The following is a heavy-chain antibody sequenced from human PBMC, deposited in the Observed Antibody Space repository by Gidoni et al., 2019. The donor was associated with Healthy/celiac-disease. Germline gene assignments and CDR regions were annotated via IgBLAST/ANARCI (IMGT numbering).Heavy chain of an antibody. V-gene: IGHV2-5*02. CDR3: AHSKEYYDILTGYSAYNWFDP. J-gene: IGHJ5*02. CDR1: GFSLSTSGVG. Sequence: QITLKESGPTLVKPTQTLTLTCTFSGFSLSTSGVGEGWIRQPPGKALEWLALIYWDDDKRYSPSLKSRLTITQDTSKNQVVLTMTNMDPVDTATYYCAHSKEYYDILTGYSAYNWFDPWGQGTLVTVSS. CDR2: IYWDDDK. D-gene: IGHD3-9*01.